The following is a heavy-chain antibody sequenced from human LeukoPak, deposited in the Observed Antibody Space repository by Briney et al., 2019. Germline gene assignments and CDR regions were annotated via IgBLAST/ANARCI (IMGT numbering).Heavy chain of an antibody. Sequence: PSETLSLTCTVSGGSISSYYWSWIRQPPGKGLEWIGYIYSGSTNYNPSLKSRVTISVDTSKNQFSLKLSSVTAADTAVYYCARDLGPWFDPWGQGTLVTVSS. CDR2: IYSGST. D-gene: IGHD3-16*01. CDR3: ARDLGPWFDP. CDR1: GGSISSYY. V-gene: IGHV4-59*12. J-gene: IGHJ5*02.